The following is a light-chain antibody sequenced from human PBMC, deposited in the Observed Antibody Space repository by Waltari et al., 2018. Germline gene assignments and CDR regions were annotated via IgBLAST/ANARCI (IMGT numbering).Light chain of an antibody. CDR3: QSADRSATYPV. CDR2: KDS. V-gene: IGLV3-25*03. J-gene: IGLJ2*01. CDR1: ALPNQY. Sequence: SYELTQPPSVSVSPGQTARIPCSGDALPNQYAFWYQQKPGQAPVVVIYKDSERPSGIPERFSGSSSGTKVTLTISGVQAEDEADYYCQSADRSATYPVFGGGTHLTVL.